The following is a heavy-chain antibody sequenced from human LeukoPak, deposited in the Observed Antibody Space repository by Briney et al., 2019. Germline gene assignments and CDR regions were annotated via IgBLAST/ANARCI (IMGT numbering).Heavy chain of an antibody. Sequence: GGSLRLSCAASGFTFSSHWMHWVRQAPGKGLVWVSRINSDGSSISYADSVKGRFTISRDNAKNTLYVQMNSLRAEDTAVYYCTRDIYGPGDYWGQGTLVAVSS. D-gene: IGHD4-17*01. J-gene: IGHJ4*02. CDR3: TRDIYGPGDY. CDR1: GFTFSSHW. V-gene: IGHV3-74*01. CDR2: INSDGSSI.